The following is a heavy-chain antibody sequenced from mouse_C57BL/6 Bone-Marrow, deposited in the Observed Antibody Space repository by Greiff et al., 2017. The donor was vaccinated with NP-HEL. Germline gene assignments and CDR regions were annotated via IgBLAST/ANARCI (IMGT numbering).Heavy chain of an antibody. Sequence: VQLHQSGAELVRPGASVKLSCKASGYTFTDYYINWVKQRPGQGLEWIARIYPGSGNTYYNEKFKGKATLTAEKSSSTAYMLRSSRTSEDSAVYFCALRWLRNAMDYWGQGTSVTVSS. CDR1: GYTFTDYY. V-gene: IGHV1-76*01. CDR3: ALRWLRNAMDY. D-gene: IGHD2-2*01. CDR2: IYPGSGNT. J-gene: IGHJ4*01.